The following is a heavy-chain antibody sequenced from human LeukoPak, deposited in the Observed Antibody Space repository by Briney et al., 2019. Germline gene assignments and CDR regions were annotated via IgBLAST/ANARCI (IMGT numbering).Heavy chain of an antibody. V-gene: IGHV1-2*02. Sequence: ASVKVSCKASGYTFTGYYIHWVRQAPGQGLEWMGWINPYSGGTNYAQKFQGRVTMTRDTSISTAYMELSRLRSDDTAVYYCARDLSSWYNFDYWGQGTLVTVSS. CDR2: INPYSGGT. CDR3: ARDLSSWYNFDY. CDR1: GYTFTGYY. J-gene: IGHJ4*02. D-gene: IGHD6-13*01.